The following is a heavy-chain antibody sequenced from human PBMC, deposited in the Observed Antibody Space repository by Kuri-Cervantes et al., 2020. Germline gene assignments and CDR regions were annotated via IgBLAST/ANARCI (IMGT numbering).Heavy chain of an antibody. V-gene: IGHV3-33*06. D-gene: IGHD6-19*01. J-gene: IGHJ4*02. CDR2: IWYDGSNK. CDR1: GFTFSSYG. Sequence: LSLTCAASGFTFSSYGMHWVRQAPGKGLEWVAVIWYDGSNKYYADSVKGRFTISRDNSKNTLYLQMNSLRAEDAAVYYCAKLRIAVADTTDYWGQGTLVTVSS. CDR3: AKLRIAVADTTDY.